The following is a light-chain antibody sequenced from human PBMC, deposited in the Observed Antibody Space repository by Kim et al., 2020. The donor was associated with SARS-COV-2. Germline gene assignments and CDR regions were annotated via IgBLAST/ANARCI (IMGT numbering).Light chain of an antibody. V-gene: IGKV3-15*01. CDR3: QHYAYWRA. J-gene: IGKJ5*01. CDR2: GAS. CDR1: QSISSS. Sequence: EIVMTQSPATLSLSPGERATLSCRASQSISSSIAWYQQKPGQAPRVLIYGASARATGIPARFSGSGSGTEFTLTISNLQSEDFAVYYCQHYAYWRAFGQGTRLEIK.